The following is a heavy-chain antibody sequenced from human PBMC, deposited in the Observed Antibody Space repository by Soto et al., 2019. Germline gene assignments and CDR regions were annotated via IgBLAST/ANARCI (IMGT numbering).Heavy chain of an antibody. D-gene: IGHD2-2*01. V-gene: IGHV4-59*01. CDR3: ARSTAGYAPFDY. J-gene: IGHJ4*02. Sequence: SETLSLTCTVSGGSISSYYWSWIRQPPGKGLEWIGYIYYSGSTNYNPSLKSRVTISVDTSKNQFSLKLSSVTAADTAVYYCARSTAGYAPFDYWGQGTLVTVSS. CDR2: IYYSGST. CDR1: GGSISSYY.